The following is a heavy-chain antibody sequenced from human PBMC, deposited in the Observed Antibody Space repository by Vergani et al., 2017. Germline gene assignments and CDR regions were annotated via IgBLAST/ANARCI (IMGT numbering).Heavy chain of an antibody. CDR3: AKDLPPIFGVFSWSFDY. V-gene: IGHV3-23*01. CDR1: GFTFSSYA. D-gene: IGHD3-3*01. CDR2: ISGSGGST. Sequence: EVQLLESGGGLVQPGGSLRLSCAASGFTFSSYAMSWVRQAPGKGLEWVSAISGSGGSTYYADSVKGRFTISRDNSKNTLYLQMNSLRAEDTAVYYCAKDLPPIFGVFSWSFDYWGQATLVTVSS. J-gene: IGHJ4*02.